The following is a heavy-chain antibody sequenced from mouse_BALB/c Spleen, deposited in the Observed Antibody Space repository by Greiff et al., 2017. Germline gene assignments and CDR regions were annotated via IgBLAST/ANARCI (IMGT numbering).Heavy chain of an antibody. V-gene: IGHV1S29*02. J-gene: IGHJ2*01. CDR2: IYPYNGGT. CDR1: GYTFTDYN. Sequence: VHVKQSGPELVKPGASVKISCKASGYTFTDYNMHWVKQSHGKSLEWIGYIYPYNGGTGYNQKFKSKATLTVDNSSSTAYMELRSLTSEDSAVYYCARSRYGNYFDYWGQGTTLTVSS. CDR3: ARSRYGNYFDY. D-gene: IGHD2-10*02.